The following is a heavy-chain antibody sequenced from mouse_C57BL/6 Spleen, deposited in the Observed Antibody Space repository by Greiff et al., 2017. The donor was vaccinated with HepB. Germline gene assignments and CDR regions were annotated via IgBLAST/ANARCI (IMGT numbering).Heavy chain of an antibody. J-gene: IGHJ4*01. CDR2: IYPGDGDT. D-gene: IGHD1-1*01. CDR1: GYAFSSSW. Sequence: VKLMESGPELVKPGASVKISCKASGYAFSSSWMNWVKQRPGKGLEWIGRIYPGDGDTNYNGKFKGKATLTADKSSSTAYMQLSSLTSEDSAVYFCARWVYGKYAMDYWGQGTSVTVSS. CDR3: ARWVYGKYAMDY. V-gene: IGHV1-82*01.